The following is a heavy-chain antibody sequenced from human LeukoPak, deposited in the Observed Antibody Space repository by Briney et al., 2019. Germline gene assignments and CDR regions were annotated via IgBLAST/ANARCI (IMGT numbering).Heavy chain of an antibody. V-gene: IGHV3-7*01. D-gene: IGHD5/OR15-5a*01. CDR3: ASYSSVYGALYYFDY. CDR1: GFTFSSYW. CDR2: TKQDGSEK. Sequence: GGSLRLSCAASGFTFSSYWMSWVRQAPGKGLEWVANTKQDGSEKYYVDSVKGRFTISRDNAKNSLYLQMNSLRAEDTAVYYCASYSSVYGALYYFDYWGQGTLVTVSS. J-gene: IGHJ4*02.